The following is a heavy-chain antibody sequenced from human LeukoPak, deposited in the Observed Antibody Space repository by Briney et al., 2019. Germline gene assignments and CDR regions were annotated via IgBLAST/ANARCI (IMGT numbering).Heavy chain of an antibody. Sequence: PGGSLRLSCAASGFTFSSYGMHWVRQAPGKGLEWVAVISYDGSNKYYADSVKGRFTISRDNSKNTLYLQMNSLRAEDTAVYCCAKDILAVVDEKDLNYFDYWGQGTLVTVSS. CDR2: ISYDGSNK. CDR3: AKDILAVVDEKDLNYFDY. V-gene: IGHV3-30*18. J-gene: IGHJ4*02. CDR1: GFTFSSYG. D-gene: IGHD3-22*01.